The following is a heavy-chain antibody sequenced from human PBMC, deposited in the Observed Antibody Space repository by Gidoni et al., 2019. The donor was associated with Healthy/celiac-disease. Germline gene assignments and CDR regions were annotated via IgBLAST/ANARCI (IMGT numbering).Heavy chain of an antibody. CDR3: ARPGDGYNNYFDY. CDR2: IWNDVSYK. CDR1: GFTFSNYG. J-gene: IGHJ4*02. D-gene: IGHD5-12*01. V-gene: IGHV3-33*01. Sequence: QVQLVESGGGVVQPGRSLRLSCAASGFTFSNYGMHWVRQAPGKGLEWVAVIWNDVSYKYYADSVKGRFTISRDNSKNTLYLQMNSLRAEDTAVYSCARPGDGYNNYFDYWGQGTLVTVSS.